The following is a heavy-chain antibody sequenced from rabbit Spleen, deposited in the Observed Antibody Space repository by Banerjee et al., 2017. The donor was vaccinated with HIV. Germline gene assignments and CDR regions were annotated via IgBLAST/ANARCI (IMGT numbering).Heavy chain of an antibody. D-gene: IGHD4-1*01. CDR3: ARETSSGWGVVSFYFNL. V-gene: IGHV1S40*01. Sequence: QQLVESGGGLVKPGASLTLTCTASGFSFSSSDYMCWVRQAPGKGLEWIACIGTGFGDTYYASWAKGRFTISKTSSTTVTLQMTSLTAADTATYFCARETSSGWGVVSFYFNLWGQGTLVTVS. J-gene: IGHJ4*01. CDR1: GFSFSSSDY. CDR2: IGTGFGDT.